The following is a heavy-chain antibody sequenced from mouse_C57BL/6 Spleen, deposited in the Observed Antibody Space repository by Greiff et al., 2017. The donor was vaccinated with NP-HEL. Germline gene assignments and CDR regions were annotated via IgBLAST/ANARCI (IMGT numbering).Heavy chain of an antibody. Sequence: EVKLMESGGGLVKPGGSLKLSCAASGFTFSSYAMSWVRQTPEKRLEWVATISDGGSYTYYPDNVKGRFTISRDNAKNNLYLQMSHLKSEDTAMYYCARDPGYDYDVAYFDYWGQGTTLTVSS. J-gene: IGHJ2*01. CDR1: GFTFSSYA. CDR2: ISDGGSYT. D-gene: IGHD2-4*01. CDR3: ARDPGYDYDVAYFDY. V-gene: IGHV5-4*01.